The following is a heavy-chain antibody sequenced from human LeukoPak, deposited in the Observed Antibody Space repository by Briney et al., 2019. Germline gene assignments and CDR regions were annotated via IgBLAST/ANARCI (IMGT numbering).Heavy chain of an antibody. CDR1: GFTFSSYG. CDR3: AKGVNRYYYDSSGYGYFDY. V-gene: IGHV3-23*01. D-gene: IGHD3-22*01. Sequence: GGSLRLSCAASGFTFSSYGMSWVRQAPGKGLEWVSAISGSGGSTYYADSVKGRFTISRDNSKNTLYLQMNSLRAEDTAVYYCAKGVNRYYYDSSGYGYFDYWGQGTLVTVSS. CDR2: ISGSGGST. J-gene: IGHJ4*02.